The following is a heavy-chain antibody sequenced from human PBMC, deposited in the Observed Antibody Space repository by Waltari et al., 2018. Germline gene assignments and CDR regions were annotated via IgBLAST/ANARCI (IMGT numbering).Heavy chain of an antibody. J-gene: IGHJ4*02. Sequence: QITLKESGPTLVKPTPTLTLTCSCSGFSITTPGECVAWIRQPPGRALEWLALVYWDVDKRYSPFFKNRLTITKDTFKNQVVLTVTNMDPVDTATYYCVHRQPGPRAYNYDTKGYYFNYWGQGSLVTVSS. CDR3: VHRQPGPRAYNYDTKGYYFNY. V-gene: IGHV2-5*02. D-gene: IGHD3-22*01. CDR2: VYWDVDK. CDR1: GFSITTPGEC.